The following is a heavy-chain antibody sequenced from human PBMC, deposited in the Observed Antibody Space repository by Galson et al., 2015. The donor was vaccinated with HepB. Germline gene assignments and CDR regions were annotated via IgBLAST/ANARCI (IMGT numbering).Heavy chain of an antibody. CDR3: GKVDWQYYADH. J-gene: IGHJ4*02. Sequence: SLRLSCAGSGFTFSDYYLTWLRQVPGQGLEWLSYISSDASYTNYADSVKGRFTVSRDNARNSLSLQMNSLRAEDTAIYYCGKVDWQYYADHWGQGTLVTVSS. CDR1: GFTFSDYY. V-gene: IGHV3-11*03. CDR2: ISSDASYT. D-gene: IGHD3-10*01.